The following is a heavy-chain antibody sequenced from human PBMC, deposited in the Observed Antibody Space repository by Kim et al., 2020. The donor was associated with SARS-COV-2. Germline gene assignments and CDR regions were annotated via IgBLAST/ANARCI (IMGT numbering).Heavy chain of an antibody. Sequence: GGSLRFSCAASGFTLRNYAMHWVRQAPGKGLAWVAYTSNDGSAQFLEDSVRGRFTISRDNLQNTLYLQMNSLRPEDTAVYYCARGIYSGSWHGILDSWGQGALLTLSS. V-gene: IGHV3-30*03. J-gene: IGHJ4*02. CDR3: ARGIYSGSWHGILDS. D-gene: IGHD3-16*01. CDR2: TSNDGSAQ. CDR1: GFTLRNYA.